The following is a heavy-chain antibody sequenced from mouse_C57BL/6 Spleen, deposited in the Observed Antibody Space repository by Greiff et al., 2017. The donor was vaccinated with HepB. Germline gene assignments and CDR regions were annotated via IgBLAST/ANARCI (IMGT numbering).Heavy chain of an antibody. CDR3: ARDGYYEDY. CDR2: INPGSGGT. V-gene: IGHV1-54*01. D-gene: IGHD2-3*01. J-gene: IGHJ2*01. CDR1: GYAFTNYL. Sequence: VKLQESGAELVRPGPSVKVSCKASGYAFTNYLIEWVKQRPGQGLEWIGVINPGSGGTNYNEKFKGKATLTADKSSSTAYMQLSSLTSEDSAVYFCARDGYYEDYWGQGTTLTVSS.